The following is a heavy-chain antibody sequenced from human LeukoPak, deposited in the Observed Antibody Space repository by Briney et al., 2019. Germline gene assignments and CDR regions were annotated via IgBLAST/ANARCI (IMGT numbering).Heavy chain of an antibody. CDR3: ARVLRAAAPRYNWFDP. Sequence: ASVRVSCKASGYTFTNYYMHWVRQAPGQGLEWMGWINPNSAGTNYAQKFQGRVTMTRDTSISTAYMELSRLRSDDTAVYYCARVLRAAAPRYNWFDPWGQGTLVTVSS. V-gene: IGHV1-2*02. CDR2: INPNSAGT. J-gene: IGHJ5*02. D-gene: IGHD6-13*01. CDR1: GYTFTNYY.